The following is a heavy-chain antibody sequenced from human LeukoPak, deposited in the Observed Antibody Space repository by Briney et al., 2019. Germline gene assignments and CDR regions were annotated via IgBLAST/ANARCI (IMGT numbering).Heavy chain of an antibody. V-gene: IGHV3-7*01. Sequence: GGSLRLSCAASGFTFSSYWMSWVRQAPGKGLEWVANIKQDGSEKYYVDSAKGRFTISRDNAKNSLYLQMQSLRAEDTAMYYCATRKNYANFDYWGQGTLVTVSS. CDR2: IKQDGSEK. CDR3: ATRKNYANFDY. D-gene: IGHD1-7*01. J-gene: IGHJ4*02. CDR1: GFTFSSYW.